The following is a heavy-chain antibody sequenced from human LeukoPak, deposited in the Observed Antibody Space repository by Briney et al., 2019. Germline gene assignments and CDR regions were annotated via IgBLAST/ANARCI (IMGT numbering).Heavy chain of an antibody. V-gene: IGHV3-30*02. J-gene: IGHJ6*03. CDR2: IRYDGSNK. Sequence: GGSLRLSCAASGFTFSSYGMHWVRQAPGKGLEWVAFIRYDGSNKYYADSVKGRFTISRDNSKNTLYLQMNSLRAEDTALYYCAKEARPYSSSWDYYYYMDVWGKGTTVTVSS. CDR1: GFTFSSYG. CDR3: AKEARPYSSSWDYYYYMDV. D-gene: IGHD6-13*01.